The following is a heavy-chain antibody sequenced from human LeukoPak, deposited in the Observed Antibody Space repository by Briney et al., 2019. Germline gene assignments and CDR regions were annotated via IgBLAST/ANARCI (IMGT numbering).Heavy chain of an antibody. CDR1: GYTFTSYG. J-gene: IGHJ4*02. Sequence: ASVKVSCKASGYTFTSYGISWVRQAPGQGLEWMGWISAYNGNTDYAQKLQGRVTMTTDTSTSTAYMELRSLRSDDTAVYYCARALHIVGATGDFDYWGQGTLVTVSS. CDR2: ISAYNGNT. CDR3: ARALHIVGATGDFDY. V-gene: IGHV1-18*01. D-gene: IGHD1-26*01.